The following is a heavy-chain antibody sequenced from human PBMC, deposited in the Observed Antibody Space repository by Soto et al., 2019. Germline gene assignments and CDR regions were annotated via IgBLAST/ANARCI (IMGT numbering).Heavy chain of an antibody. CDR3: ARDSYYYDSSGYFDY. CDR2: IKQDGSEK. D-gene: IGHD3-22*01. Sequence: LRLYCGVAECTISSYWRSRVHKAPGKGLEWVANIKQDGSEKYYVDSVKGRFTISRDNAKNSLYLQMNSLRAEDTAVYYCARDSYYYDSSGYFDYWGQGTLVTVSS. CDR1: ECTISSYW. J-gene: IGHJ4*02. V-gene: IGHV3-7*01.